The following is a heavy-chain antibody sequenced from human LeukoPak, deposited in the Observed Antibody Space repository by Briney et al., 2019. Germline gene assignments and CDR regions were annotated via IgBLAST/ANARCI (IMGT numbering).Heavy chain of an antibody. CDR1: GFNFNTYA. CDR2: ISYDGRNT. Sequence: GGSLRLSCAASGFNFNTYAMNWVRQAPGKGLERVALISYDGRNTYYADSMKGRFTISRDNSKNILYLQMNSLNSVDTALYYCARADTPYVVLVGFDYWGQGTLVTVSS. D-gene: IGHD2-15*01. V-gene: IGHV3-30*04. J-gene: IGHJ4*02. CDR3: ARADTPYVVLVGFDY.